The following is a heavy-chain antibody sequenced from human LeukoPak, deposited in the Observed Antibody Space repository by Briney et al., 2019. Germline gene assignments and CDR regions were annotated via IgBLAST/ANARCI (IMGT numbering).Heavy chain of an antibody. V-gene: IGHV3-53*01. CDR1: GFTVSSNY. Sequence: PGGSLRLSCAASGFTVSSNYMSWVRQAPGKGLEWVSVIYSGGSTYYADSVKGRFTISRDNSKNTLYLQMNRLRAEDTAVYYCARDFGRYYGSGSYFRYFDYWGQGTLVTVSS. D-gene: IGHD3-10*01. CDR2: IYSGGST. J-gene: IGHJ4*02. CDR3: ARDFGRYYGSGSYFRYFDY.